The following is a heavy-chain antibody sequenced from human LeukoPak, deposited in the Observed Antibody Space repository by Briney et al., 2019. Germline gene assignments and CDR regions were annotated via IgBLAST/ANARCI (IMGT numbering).Heavy chain of an antibody. CDR3: ARDFVRRVVPAASGGMDV. D-gene: IGHD2-2*01. Sequence: PGGSLRLSCAASGLIFSRDGMHWVRQAPGKGLEWVAVISDDGNIKYYADSVKGRFTISRDNSKNTLYLQMNSLRAEDTAVYYCARDFVRRVVPAASGGMDVWGQGTTVTVSS. CDR2: ISDDGNIK. J-gene: IGHJ6*02. CDR1: GLIFSRDG. V-gene: IGHV3-30*03.